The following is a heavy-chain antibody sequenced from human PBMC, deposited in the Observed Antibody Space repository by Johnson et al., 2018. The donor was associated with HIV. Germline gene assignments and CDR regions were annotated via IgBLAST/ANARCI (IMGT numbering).Heavy chain of an antibody. V-gene: IGHV3-30*04. Sequence: QMLLVESGGGVVQPGRSLRLSCAASGFTFSSYAMHWVRQAPGKGLEWVAVISYDGNNKYYADSVKGRFTISRDNSKNTLYLQMNSLRAEDTAVYYCGKDSSVLLCFDIWGQGTMVTVSS. CDR2: ISYDGNNK. CDR1: GFTFSSYA. J-gene: IGHJ3*02. D-gene: IGHD3-10*01. CDR3: GKDSSVLLCFDI.